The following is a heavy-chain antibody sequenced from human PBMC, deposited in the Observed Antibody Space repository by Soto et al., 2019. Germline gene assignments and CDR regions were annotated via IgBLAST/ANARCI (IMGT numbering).Heavy chain of an antibody. Sequence: SETLSLTCTVSGGSISSYYWSWIRQPPGKGLEWIGYIYYSGSTNYNPSLKSRVTISVDTSKNQFSLKLSSVTAADTAVYYCARDRVDTAMVSAFDIWGQGTMVTVSS. CDR1: GGSISSYY. CDR3: ARDRVDTAMVSAFDI. J-gene: IGHJ3*02. D-gene: IGHD5-18*01. V-gene: IGHV4-59*01. CDR2: IYYSGST.